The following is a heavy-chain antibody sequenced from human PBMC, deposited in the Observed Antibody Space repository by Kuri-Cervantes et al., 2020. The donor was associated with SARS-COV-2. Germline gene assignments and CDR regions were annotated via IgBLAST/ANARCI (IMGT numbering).Heavy chain of an antibody. D-gene: IGHD6-19*01. Sequence: GGSLRLSCAASGFTFSSYWMNWVRQAPGKGLVWVSRINSDGSSTSYADSVKGRLTIYRDNAKNTLYLQLNSLRAEDTAVYYCARSSGWYDYWGQGTLVTVSS. CDR3: ARSSGWYDY. CDR1: GFTFSSYW. V-gene: IGHV3-74*01. CDR2: INSDGSST. J-gene: IGHJ4*02.